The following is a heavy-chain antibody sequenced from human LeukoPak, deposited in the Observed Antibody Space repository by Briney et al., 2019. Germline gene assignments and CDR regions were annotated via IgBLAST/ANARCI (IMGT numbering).Heavy chain of an antibody. J-gene: IGHJ4*02. CDR1: GFTFSSYA. CDR2: ISGSGGST. V-gene: IGHV3-23*01. CDR3: AAPGYSSSWYYPFFQY. D-gene: IGHD6-13*01. Sequence: GASLRLSCAASGFTFSSYAMSWVRQAPGKGLEWVSAISGSGGSTYYADSVKGRFTISRDNSKNTLYLQTNSLRAEDTAVYYCAAPGYSSSWYYPFFQYWGQGTLVTVSS.